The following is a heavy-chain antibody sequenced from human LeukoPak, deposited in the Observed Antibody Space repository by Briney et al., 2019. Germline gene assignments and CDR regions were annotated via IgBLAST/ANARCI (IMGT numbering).Heavy chain of an antibody. CDR3: ASHGPYYYDSSGYHY. D-gene: IGHD3-22*01. Sequence: GGSLRLSCAASGFTFSSYSMNWVRQAPGKGLEWVSYISSSGSTIYYADSVKGRFTISRDNAKNSLYLQMNSLRAEDTAVYYCASHGPYYYDSSGYHYWGQGTLVTVSS. CDR1: GFTFSSYS. J-gene: IGHJ4*02. V-gene: IGHV3-48*04. CDR2: ISSSGSTI.